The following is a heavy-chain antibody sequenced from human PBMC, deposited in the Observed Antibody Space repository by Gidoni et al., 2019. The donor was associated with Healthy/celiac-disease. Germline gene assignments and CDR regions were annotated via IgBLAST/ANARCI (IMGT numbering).Heavy chain of an antibody. D-gene: IGHD1-1*01. J-gene: IGHJ4*02. CDR3: AKGGQLERDD. Sequence: QLQRMQSGAEGTTPRAPEAVSSKASCYSFTSHGLRWGPQAPGQGLECMGWSSAYNGNPIYAQKAQGRDTMTTVTSTSTDYMEPRSLRSDDTAVYYFAKGGQLERDDWGQGTLVTVSS. V-gene: IGHV1-18*01. CDR2: SSAYNGNP. CDR1: CYSFTSHG.